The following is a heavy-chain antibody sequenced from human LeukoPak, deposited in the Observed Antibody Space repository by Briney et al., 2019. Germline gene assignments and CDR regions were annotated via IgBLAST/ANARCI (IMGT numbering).Heavy chain of an antibody. CDR1: GGSFSDYY. V-gene: IGHV4-34*01. Sequence: TSETLSLTCAVFGGSFSDYYWTWIRQPPGKGLEWIGETNHSGSTNYNSSLKSRLSISVDTSKNQFSLKLNSVTAADAALYYCASHYSSGSYRYTGSFDYWGQGTLVTVSS. J-gene: IGHJ4*02. CDR3: ASHYSSGSYRYTGSFDY. CDR2: TNHSGST. D-gene: IGHD3-16*02.